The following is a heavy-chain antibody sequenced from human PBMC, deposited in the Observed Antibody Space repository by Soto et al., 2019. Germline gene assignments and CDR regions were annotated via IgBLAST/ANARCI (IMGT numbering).Heavy chain of an antibody. V-gene: IGHV3-23*01. J-gene: IGHJ6*02. CDR3: AKGGRELWGFSDYYYYGMDV. CDR1: GFTFSSYA. CDR2: ISGSGGST. D-gene: IGHD3-16*01. Sequence: GGSLRLSCAASGFTFSSYAMSWVRQAPGKGLEWVSAISGSGGSTYYADSVKGRFTISRDNSKNTLYLQMNSLRAEETAVYYCAKGGRELWGFSDYYYYGMDVWGQGTTVTVSS.